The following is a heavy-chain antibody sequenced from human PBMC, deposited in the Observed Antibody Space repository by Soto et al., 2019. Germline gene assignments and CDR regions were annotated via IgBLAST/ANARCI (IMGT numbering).Heavy chain of an antibody. CDR2: IYYSGST. V-gene: IGHV4-59*08. J-gene: IGHJ4*02. CDR3: ARRYSSSFDY. D-gene: IGHD6-13*01. Sequence: XLIRQPPGKGLEWIGYIYYSGSTNYNPSLKSRVTISVDTSKNQFSLKLSSVTAADTAVYYCARRYSSSFDYWGQGTLVTVSS.